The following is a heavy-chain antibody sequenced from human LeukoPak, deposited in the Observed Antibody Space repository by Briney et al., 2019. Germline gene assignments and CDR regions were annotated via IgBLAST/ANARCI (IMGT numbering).Heavy chain of an antibody. D-gene: IGHD6-19*01. V-gene: IGHV3-74*01. CDR3: ASAGYSSGWLSQNYYYYGMDV. CDR1: GLTFSSYW. CDR2: INSDGSST. Sequence: GGSLRLSCAASGLTFSSYWMHWVRQAPGKGLVWVSRINSDGSSTSYADSVKGRFTISRDNAKNTLYLQMNSLRAEDTAVYYCASAGYSSGWLSQNYYYYGMDVWGQGTTVTVSS. J-gene: IGHJ6*02.